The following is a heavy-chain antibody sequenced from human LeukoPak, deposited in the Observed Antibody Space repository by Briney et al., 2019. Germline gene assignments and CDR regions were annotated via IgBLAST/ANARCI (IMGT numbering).Heavy chain of an antibody. CDR2: IYYSGST. CDR1: GGSISSYY. V-gene: IGHV4-39*01. D-gene: IGHD2-15*01. J-gene: IGHJ4*02. Sequence: SETLSLTCTVSGGSISSYYWGWIRQPPGKGLEWIGSIYYSGSTYYNPSLKSRVTISVDTSKNQFSLKLSSVTAADTAVYYCASLIDCSGGSCYVFDYWGQGTLVTVSS. CDR3: ASLIDCSGGSCYVFDY.